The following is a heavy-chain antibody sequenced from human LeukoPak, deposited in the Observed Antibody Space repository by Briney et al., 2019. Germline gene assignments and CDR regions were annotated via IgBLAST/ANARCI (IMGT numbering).Heavy chain of an antibody. CDR1: GGTFSSYA. D-gene: IGHD6-19*01. CDR2: MNPNSGNT. CDR3: ARVAVPMRVRGYDY. Sequence: ASVKVSCKASGGTFSSYAINWVRQATGQGLEWMGWMNPNSGNTGYAQKFQGRVTMTRNTSISTAYMELSSLRSEDTAVYYCARVAVPMRVRGYDYWGQGTLVTVSS. V-gene: IGHV1-8*02. J-gene: IGHJ4*02.